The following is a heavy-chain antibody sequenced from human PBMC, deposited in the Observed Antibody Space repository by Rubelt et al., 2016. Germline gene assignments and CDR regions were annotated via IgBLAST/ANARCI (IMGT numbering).Heavy chain of an antibody. Sequence: VQLQQWGAGLLKPSETLSLTCAVYGGSFSGYYWSWIRQPPGKGLEWIGEINHSGSTNYNPSLKSRVTISVDTSKNQFSLKLSSVTAADTAVYYCARRAQPNTMVRGVIISDYFDYWGQGTLVTVSS. J-gene: IGHJ4*02. CDR1: GGSFSGYY. CDR2: INHSGST. D-gene: IGHD3-10*01. V-gene: IGHV4-34*01. CDR3: ARRAQPNTMVRGVIISDYFDY.